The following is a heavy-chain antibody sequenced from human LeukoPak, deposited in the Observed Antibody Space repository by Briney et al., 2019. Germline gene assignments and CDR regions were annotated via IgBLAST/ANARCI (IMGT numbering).Heavy chain of an antibody. Sequence: PSETLSLTCAVSGGSISSGNWWSWVRPPRGKGLEWIGEIYHSGSTNYNPSLKSRVTISVDKSKNQFSLKLSSVTAADTAVYYCARKISAAGSRWFDPWGQGTLVTVSS. D-gene: IGHD6-13*01. CDR3: ARKISAAGSRWFDP. CDR2: IYHSGST. V-gene: IGHV4-4*02. CDR1: GGSISSGNW. J-gene: IGHJ5*02.